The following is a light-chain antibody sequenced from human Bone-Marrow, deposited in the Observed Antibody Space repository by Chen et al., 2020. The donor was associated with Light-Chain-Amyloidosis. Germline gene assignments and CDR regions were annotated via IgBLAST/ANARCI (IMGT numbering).Light chain of an antibody. CDR2: DAS. CDR3: QNYNNYSPWT. J-gene: IGKJ1*01. Sequence: DIQMTQSPSTLSASVGDRVTITCRASQRISRWMAWYQQKPGIAPKLLIYDASTLESGVPSRFSGSGSGTEFTRTISSLQPDGVATYYCQNYNNYSPWTFGQGTKVEIK. V-gene: IGKV1-5*01. CDR1: QRISRW.